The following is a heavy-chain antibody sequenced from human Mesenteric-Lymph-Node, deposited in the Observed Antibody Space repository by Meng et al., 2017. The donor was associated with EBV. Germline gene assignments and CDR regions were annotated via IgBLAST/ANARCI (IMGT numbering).Heavy chain of an antibody. V-gene: IGHV4-39*01. CDR2: IYYSGTT. Sequence: LRLQASGPGLGRPSGTPSLICPVPSDSSSSTSYHWGWIRQPPGKGLEWIGSIYYSGTTYFNPSLESRVSISVDTSKKQFSLRLTSVTAADTAVYYCARQYGSSFDYWGQGTLVTVSS. J-gene: IGHJ4*02. CDR3: ARQYGSSFDY. CDR1: SDSSSSTSYH. D-gene: IGHD3-10*01.